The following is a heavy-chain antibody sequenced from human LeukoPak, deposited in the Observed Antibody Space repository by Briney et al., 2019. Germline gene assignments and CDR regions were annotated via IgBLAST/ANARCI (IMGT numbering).Heavy chain of an antibody. D-gene: IGHD3-22*01. J-gene: IGHJ5*02. CDR3: AKMAAYYYDREA. Sequence: GGSLRLSCAASGFTFSNYAMTWVRQAPGKGLEWVSAISGGEVITYYADSVKGRFTISRDNSKNTLYLQMNSLRAEDTAVYYCAKMAAYYYDREAWGQGTLVTVSS. CDR1: GFTFSNYA. V-gene: IGHV3-23*01. CDR2: ISGGEVIT.